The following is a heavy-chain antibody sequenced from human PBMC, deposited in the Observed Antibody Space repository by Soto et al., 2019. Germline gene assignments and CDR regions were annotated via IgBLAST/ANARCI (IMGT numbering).Heavy chain of an antibody. CDR1: GFSLTTRGVG. J-gene: IGHJ5*02. D-gene: IGHD3-16*01. CDR2: IYWDDDK. Sequence: QITLKESGPTLVKPTQTLTLTCTFSGFSLTTRGVGVGWIRQPPGKALECLALIYWDDDKRYSPSLQSRLSTTKDTSKNQVVLTMTNVDPVDTATYYCAHIPNYYQYEWFDPWGQGTLVSVSS. V-gene: IGHV2-5*02. CDR3: AHIPNYYQYEWFDP.